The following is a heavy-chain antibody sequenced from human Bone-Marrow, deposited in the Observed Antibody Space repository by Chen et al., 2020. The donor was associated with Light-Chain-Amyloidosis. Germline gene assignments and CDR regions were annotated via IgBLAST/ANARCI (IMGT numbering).Heavy chain of an antibody. CDR3: ARLAGTGIFDY. CDR1: GGSISSSSYY. V-gene: IGHV4-39*01. CDR2: IYYSGST. J-gene: IGHJ4*02. Sequence: QLQLQESGPGLVKPSETLSLTCTVSGGSISSSSYYWGWIRQPPGKGLEWIGSIYYSGSTYYNPSLKSRVTISVDTSKNQFSLKRSSVTAADTAVYYCARLAGTGIFDYWGQGTLVTVSS. D-gene: IGHD1-1*01.